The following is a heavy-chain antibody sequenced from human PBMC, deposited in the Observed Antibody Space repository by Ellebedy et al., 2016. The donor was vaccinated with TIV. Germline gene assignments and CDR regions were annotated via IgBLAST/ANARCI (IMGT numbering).Heavy chain of an antibody. J-gene: IGHJ4*02. D-gene: IGHD1-26*01. CDR3: ARGGAEWGQDY. Sequence: ASVKVSXKASGYTFTGYYMHWVRQAPGQGLEWMGWINPNSGGTNYAQKLQGRVTMTTDTSTSTAYMELRSLRSDDTAVYYCARGGAEWGQDYWGQGTLVTVSS. V-gene: IGHV1-2*02. CDR1: GYTFTGYY. CDR2: INPNSGGT.